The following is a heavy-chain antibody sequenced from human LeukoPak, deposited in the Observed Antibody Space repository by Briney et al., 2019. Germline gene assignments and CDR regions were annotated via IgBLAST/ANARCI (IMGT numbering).Heavy chain of an antibody. Sequence: GGSLRLSCAASGFTVSSNYMSWVRQAPGKGLEWVSVIYSGGSTYYADSVKGRFTISRDNSENTLYLQMNSLRAEDTAVYYCARDLTNGDYDYWGQGTLVTVSS. J-gene: IGHJ4*02. CDR2: IYSGGST. V-gene: IGHV3-66*01. CDR1: GFTVSSNY. D-gene: IGHD4-17*01. CDR3: ARDLTNGDYDY.